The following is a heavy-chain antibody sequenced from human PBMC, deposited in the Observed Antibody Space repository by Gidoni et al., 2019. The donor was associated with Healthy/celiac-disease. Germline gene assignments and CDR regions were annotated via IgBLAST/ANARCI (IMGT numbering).Heavy chain of an antibody. CDR3: TTGGGGYDLLYDY. CDR2: IKSKTDGGTT. D-gene: IGHD5-12*01. J-gene: IGHJ4*02. Sequence: EVQLVESGGGLVKPGGSLRLSCAASGFTVSNAWMSWVRQAPGKGLEWVGRIKSKTDGGTTDYAAPVKGRFTISRDDSKNTLYLQMNSLKTEDTAVYYCTTGGGGYDLLYDYWGQGTLVTVSS. V-gene: IGHV3-15*01. CDR1: GFTVSNAW.